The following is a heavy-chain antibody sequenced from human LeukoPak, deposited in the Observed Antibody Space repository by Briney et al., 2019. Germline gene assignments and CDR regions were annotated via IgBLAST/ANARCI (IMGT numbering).Heavy chain of an antibody. D-gene: IGHD3-22*01. Sequence: GGSLRLSCAASGFTFSSYAMHWVRQAPGKGLEWVAVISYDGSKKYYADSVKGRFTISRDNSKNTLYLQMNSLRAEDTAVYYCARDNNKIVVFIPFDYWGQGTLVTVSS. CDR1: GFTFSSYA. J-gene: IGHJ4*02. CDR3: ARDNNKIVVFIPFDY. V-gene: IGHV3-30-3*01. CDR2: ISYDGSKK.